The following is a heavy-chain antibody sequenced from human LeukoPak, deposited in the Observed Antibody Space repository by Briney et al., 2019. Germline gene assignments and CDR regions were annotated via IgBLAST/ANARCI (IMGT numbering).Heavy chain of an antibody. Sequence: PGGSLRLSCAASGFTFNSYAMSWVRQAPGKGLEWVSSISGSGDTHYADSVEGRFTISRDNSKNTLFLQMNSLRDEDTAVYYCAKVPYSDYGAGRPPFMDVWGQGTTVAISS. CDR3: AKVPYSDYGAGRPPFMDV. CDR1: GFTFNSYA. V-gene: IGHV3-23*01. D-gene: IGHD3-10*01. J-gene: IGHJ6*02. CDR2: ISGSGDT.